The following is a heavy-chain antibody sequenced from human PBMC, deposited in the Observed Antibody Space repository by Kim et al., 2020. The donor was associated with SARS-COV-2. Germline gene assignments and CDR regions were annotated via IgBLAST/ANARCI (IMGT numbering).Heavy chain of an antibody. CDR3: ARGPNYDFWSGYSSRGFDP. CDR2: MNPNSGNT. CDR1: GYTFTSYD. Sequence: ASVKVSCKASGYTFTSYDINWVRQATGQGLEWMGWMNPNSGNTGYAQKFQGRVTMTRNTSISTAYMELSSLRSEDTAVYYCARGPNYDFWSGYSSRGFDPWGQGTLVTVSS. J-gene: IGHJ5*02. D-gene: IGHD3-3*01. V-gene: IGHV1-8*01.